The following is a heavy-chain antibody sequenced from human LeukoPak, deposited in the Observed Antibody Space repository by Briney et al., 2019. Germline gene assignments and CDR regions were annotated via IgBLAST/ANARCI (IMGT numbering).Heavy chain of an antibody. CDR3: ATVVVVPAATDY. CDR2: ISSSSSYI. V-gene: IGHV3-21*01. J-gene: IGHJ4*02. D-gene: IGHD2-2*01. Sequence: GGSLRLSCAASGFTFSSYSMIWVRQAPGKGLEWVSSISSSSSYIYYADSVKGRFTISRDNAKNSLYLQMNSLRAEDTAVYYCATVVVVPAATDYWGQGTLVTVSS. CDR1: GFTFSSYS.